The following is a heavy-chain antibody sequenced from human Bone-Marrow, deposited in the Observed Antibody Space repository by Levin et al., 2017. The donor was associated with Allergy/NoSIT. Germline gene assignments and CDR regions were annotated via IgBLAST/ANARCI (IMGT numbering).Heavy chain of an antibody. CDR2: IWSDGNQK. CDR1: GYSFRDYA. Sequence: GGSLRLSCVASGYSFRDYAMHWVRQAPGKGLEWVAVIWSDGNQKYYLDSVKGRFTISRDTSKNTLYLEIHSLRDEDTVVYFCARGGRAAGAFDIWGQGAMVTVSS. CDR3: ARGGRAAGAFDI. V-gene: IGHV3-33*01. J-gene: IGHJ3*02. D-gene: IGHD5-12*01.